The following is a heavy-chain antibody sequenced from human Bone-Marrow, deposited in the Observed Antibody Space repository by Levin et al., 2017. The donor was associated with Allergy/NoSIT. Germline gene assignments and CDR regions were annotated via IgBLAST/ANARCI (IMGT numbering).Heavy chain of an antibody. Sequence: PSETLSLTCTVSGGSFSSDDDEYWSWIRQPPGKGLEWIGYICYSGSAYYNPSLKSRVTMSVNPSKNQFSLKVNSVTAADTAVYYCAREENYDLLTGYSPYHFDYWGQGILVTVSS. CDR1: GGSFSSDDDEY. CDR2: ICYSGSA. V-gene: IGHV4-30-4*01. D-gene: IGHD3-9*01. CDR3: AREENYDLLTGYSPYHFDY. J-gene: IGHJ4*02.